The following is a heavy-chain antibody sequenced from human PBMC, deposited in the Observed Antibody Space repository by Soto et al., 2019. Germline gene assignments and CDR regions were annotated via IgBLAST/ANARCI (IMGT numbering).Heavy chain of an antibody. V-gene: IGHV1-2*02. Sequence: QVQLVQSGAEVKKPGASVNVYCKASKYIFIGYYVHWVRQAPGQGLEWMGWINANSGDTKYAQKFQGRVTMARDTSNTTFEMELSGLRSDDTAVYYCARGGSSAFFGDFWGQGTVVTVSS. CDR1: KYIFIGYY. J-gene: IGHJ4*02. CDR3: ARGGSSAFFGDF. D-gene: IGHD6-25*01. CDR2: INANSGDT.